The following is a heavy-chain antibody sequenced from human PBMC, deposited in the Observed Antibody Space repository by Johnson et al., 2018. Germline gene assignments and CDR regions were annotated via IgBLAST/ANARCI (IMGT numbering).Heavy chain of an antibody. V-gene: IGHV3-23*04. Sequence: EVQLVESGGGLVQPGGSLRLSCAASGFTFSSYAMSWVRQAPGKGLEWVSAISGSGCSTYYADSVKGRFTISRDNSKNTLYLQMNSLRAEDTAVYYCAEDLVNSSSWYLDAFDIWGQGTMVTVSS. CDR1: GFTFSSYA. CDR3: AEDLVNSSSWYLDAFDI. CDR2: ISGSGCST. D-gene: IGHD6-13*01. J-gene: IGHJ3*02.